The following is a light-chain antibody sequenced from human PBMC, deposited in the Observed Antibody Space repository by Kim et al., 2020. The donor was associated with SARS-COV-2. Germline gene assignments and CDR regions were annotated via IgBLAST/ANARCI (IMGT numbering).Light chain of an antibody. V-gene: IGLV3-19*01. CDR2: GKN. CDR3: NSRDSSGNHYV. J-gene: IGLJ1*01. CDR1: SLRSYY. Sequence: ALGQTVRITCQGDSLRSYYASWYQQKPGQAPVIVIYGKNNRPSGIPDRFSGSSSGNTASLTITVAQAEDEADYYCNSRDSSGNHYVFGTGTKVTVL.